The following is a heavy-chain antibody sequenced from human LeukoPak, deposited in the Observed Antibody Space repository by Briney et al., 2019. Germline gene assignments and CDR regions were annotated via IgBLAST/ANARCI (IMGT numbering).Heavy chain of an antibody. CDR2: FDPEDGET. J-gene: IGHJ4*02. CDR3: ATFPHGFTYRYYFDY. CDR1: GYTLTELS. V-gene: IGHV1-24*01. D-gene: IGHD2-2*02. Sequence: GASVKVSCNVSGYTLTELSMHWVRQAPGKGLEWMGGFDPEDGETIYAQKFQGRVTMTEDTSTDTAYMELSSLRSEDTAVYYCATFPHGFTYRYYFDYWGQGTLVTVSS.